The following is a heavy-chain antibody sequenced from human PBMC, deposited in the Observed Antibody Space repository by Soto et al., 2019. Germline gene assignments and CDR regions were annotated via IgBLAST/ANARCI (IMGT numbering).Heavy chain of an antibody. CDR3: ARLVLQENWFDP. V-gene: IGHV4-39*01. CDR1: GGSISSSSYY. Sequence: SETLSLTCTVSGGSISSSSYYWGWIRQPPGKGLEWIGSIYYSGSTYYNPSLKSRVTISVDTSKNQFSLKLSSVTAADTAVYYCARLVLQENWFDPWGQGTLVTVSS. J-gene: IGHJ5*02. D-gene: IGHD2-8*01. CDR2: IYYSGST.